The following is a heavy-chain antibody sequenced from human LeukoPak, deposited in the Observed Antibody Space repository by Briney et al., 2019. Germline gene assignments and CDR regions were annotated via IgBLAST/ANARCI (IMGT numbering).Heavy chain of an antibody. V-gene: IGHV1-18*01. CDR2: ISAYNGNT. CDR3: ARGTCYDFWSGYFMGIDQDAFDI. CDR1: GYTFTSYG. J-gene: IGHJ3*02. Sequence: ASVKVSCKASGYTFTSYGTSWVRQAPGQGLEWMGWISAYNGNTNYAQKLQGRVTMTTDTSTSTAYMELRSLRSDDTAVYYCARGTCYDFWSGYFMGIDQDAFDIWGQGTMVTVSS. D-gene: IGHD3-3*01.